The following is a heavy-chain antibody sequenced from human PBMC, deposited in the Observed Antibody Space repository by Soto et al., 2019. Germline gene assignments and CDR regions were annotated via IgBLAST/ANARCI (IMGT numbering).Heavy chain of an antibody. V-gene: IGHV3-53*01. Sequence: WWSLRLSCSASVFTVSSNYMSWVRQAPGKGLEWVSVIYSGGSTYYADSVKGRFTISRDNSKNTLYLQMNSLRAEDTAVYYCARDHCSGGSCYGGDYYGMDVWGQGTTVTVSS. CDR2: IYSGGST. D-gene: IGHD2-15*01. CDR1: VFTVSSNY. J-gene: IGHJ6*02. CDR3: ARDHCSGGSCYGGDYYGMDV.